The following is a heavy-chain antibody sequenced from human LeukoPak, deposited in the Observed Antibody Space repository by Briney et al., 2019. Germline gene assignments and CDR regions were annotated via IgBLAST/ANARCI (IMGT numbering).Heavy chain of an antibody. D-gene: IGHD3-22*01. J-gene: IGHJ5*02. V-gene: IGHV4-59*08. CDR2: IYYSGST. CDR3: ARRVDYYDSSGPVGWFDP. Sequence: PSETLSLTCTVSGGSISSYYWSWIRQPPGKGLEWIGYIYYSGSTNYNPSLKSRVTISVDTSKNQFSLKLSSVTAADTAVYYCARRVDYYDSSGPVGWFDPWGQGTLVTVSS. CDR1: GGSISSYY.